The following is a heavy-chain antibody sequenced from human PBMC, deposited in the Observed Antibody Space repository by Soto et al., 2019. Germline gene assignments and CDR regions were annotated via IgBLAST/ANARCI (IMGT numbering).Heavy chain of an antibody. CDR1: GDTFSFYT. Sequence: QVQLVQSGVEVKQPGSSVKVSCKASGDTFSFYTVNWVRQAPGLGLEWMGRINPILSMSNYAQKFQGRVTIFADKSTSTAYMELSSLRSEDTAMYYCATCYGSGSRAFEYWGQGALVTVSS. CDR3: ATCYGSGSRAFEY. J-gene: IGHJ4*02. D-gene: IGHD3-10*01. V-gene: IGHV1-69*02. CDR2: INPILSMS.